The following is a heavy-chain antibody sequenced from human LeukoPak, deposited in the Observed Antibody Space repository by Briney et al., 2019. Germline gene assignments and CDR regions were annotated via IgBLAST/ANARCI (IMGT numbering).Heavy chain of an antibody. J-gene: IGHJ4*02. D-gene: IGHD4-23*01. Sequence: GRSLRLSCAASGFMFDDYAMHWVRQAPGKGLEWVSGISWNSDKIGYADSVKGRFTISRDNAKNSLYLQMHSLRVDDTAVYYCVTHEVTVITRSTFDYWGQGTLLTVSS. CDR3: VTHEVTVITRSTFDY. V-gene: IGHV3-9*01. CDR2: ISWNSDKI. CDR1: GFMFDDYA.